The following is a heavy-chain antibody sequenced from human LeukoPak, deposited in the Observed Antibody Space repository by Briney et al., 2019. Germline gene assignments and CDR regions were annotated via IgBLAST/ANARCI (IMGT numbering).Heavy chain of an antibody. CDR2: IHYTGST. CDR3: ARHDSSCSSATCYLDY. CDR1: GGSISSSSYY. D-gene: IGHD2-2*01. V-gene: IGHV4-39*01. Sequence: PSETLSLTCTVSGGSISSSSYYWGWVRQPPGQGLEWIEGIHYTGSTYYSPSLKSRLTISVDRSNNQFSLNLSSVTAADTAVHFCARHDSSCSSATCYLDYWGQGTLVTVSS. J-gene: IGHJ4*02.